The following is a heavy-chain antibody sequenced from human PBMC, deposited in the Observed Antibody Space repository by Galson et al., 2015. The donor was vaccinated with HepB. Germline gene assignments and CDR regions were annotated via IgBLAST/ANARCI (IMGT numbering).Heavy chain of an antibody. D-gene: IGHD6-13*01. CDR1: GFIFGSYW. J-gene: IGHJ4*02. CDR3: AKDDAGIGMSY. Sequence: SLRLSCAASGFIFGSYWMSWVRQASGKGLEWVANIKLDGSDKYYVDSVKGRFTISRDNAENSLYLQMNNLRAEDTAIYYCAKDDAGIGMSYWGRGTLVTVFS. V-gene: IGHV3-7*03. CDR2: IKLDGSDK.